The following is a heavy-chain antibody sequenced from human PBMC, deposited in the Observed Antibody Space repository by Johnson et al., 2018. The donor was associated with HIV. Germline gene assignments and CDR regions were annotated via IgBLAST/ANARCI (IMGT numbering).Heavy chain of an antibody. D-gene: IGHD5-18*01. CDR1: GFPFSTYA. Sequence: HVQLVESGGGVVQPGRSLRLSCAASGFPFSTYAMHWVRQAPGKGLEWVSVISYDGSDKYYADSVKGRFTISRDNSRNTLYVHMNSLRAEDTAVYYCARGKAWIQRWDDAFDIWGQGTMVTVSS. J-gene: IGHJ3*02. CDR3: ARGKAWIQRWDDAFDI. V-gene: IGHV3-30-3*01. CDR2: ISYDGSDK.